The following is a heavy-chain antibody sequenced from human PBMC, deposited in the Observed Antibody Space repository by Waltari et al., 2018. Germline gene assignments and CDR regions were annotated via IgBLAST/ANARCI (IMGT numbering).Heavy chain of an antibody. J-gene: IGHJ6*02. CDR2: INHMGRT. D-gene: IGHD4-17*01. CDR1: GGSFSGYY. Sequence: QVQLQQWGAGLLKPSETLSLTCAVSGGSFSGYYWCWIRQPPGKGLEWLGEINHMGRTNASPCFKGRVPISVDTSKNQFALKLRLVTAADTAVYYWSVRSPGTTVTRRYYYYGMDVWGQGTTVTGAS. CDR3: SVRSPGTTVTRRYYYYGMDV. V-gene: IGHV4-34*01.